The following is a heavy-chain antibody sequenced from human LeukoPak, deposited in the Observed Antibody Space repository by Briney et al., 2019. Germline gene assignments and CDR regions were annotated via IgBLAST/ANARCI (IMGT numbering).Heavy chain of an antibody. CDR3: ARDAVRSSGWFYYFDY. CDR1: GFTFSSYS. D-gene: IGHD6-19*01. J-gene: IGHJ4*02. V-gene: IGHV3-21*01. Sequence: GGSLRLCCAASGFTFSSYSMNWVRQAPGQGLEWVSSISSSSSYIYYADSVKGRFTISRDNAKNSLYLQMNSLRAEDTAVYYCARDAVRSSGWFYYFDYWGQGTLVTVSS. CDR2: ISSSSSYI.